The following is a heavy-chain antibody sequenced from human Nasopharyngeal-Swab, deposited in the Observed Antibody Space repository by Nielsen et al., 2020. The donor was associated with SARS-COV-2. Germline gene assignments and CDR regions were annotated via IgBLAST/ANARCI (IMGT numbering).Heavy chain of an antibody. CDR2: ISIISNYI. D-gene: IGHD3-3*01. Sequence: GESLKISCAASGFTFNNYNFNWVRQAPGKGQESVLSISIISNYIYYADSVKGRFTISRDNAKNSLYLQMNSLRAEDTAVYYGAREGLDYDFWSAYFMDVWGQGTTVTVSS. CDR1: GFTFNNYN. CDR3: AREGLDYDFWSAYFMDV. J-gene: IGHJ6*02. V-gene: IGHV3-21*01.